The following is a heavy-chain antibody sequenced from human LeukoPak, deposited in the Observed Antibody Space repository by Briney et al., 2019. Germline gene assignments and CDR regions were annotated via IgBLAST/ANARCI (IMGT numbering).Heavy chain of an antibody. CDR1: GDYW. CDR2: INSDGSWT. D-gene: IGHD1-26*01. J-gene: IGHJ4*02. Sequence: PGGSLRLSCAASGDYWMHWVRQAPGKGLVWVSHINSDGSWTSYADSVKGRFTISKDNAKNTLYLQMNSLRAEDTAVYYCVRDLGGRSGHWGQGTLVTVSS. CDR3: VRDLGGRSGH. V-gene: IGHV3-74*01.